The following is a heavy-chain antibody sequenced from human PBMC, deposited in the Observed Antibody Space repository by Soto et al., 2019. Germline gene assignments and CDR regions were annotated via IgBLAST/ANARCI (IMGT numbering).Heavy chain of an antibody. Sequence: PSETLSLTCTVSGGSISITSNYWGWIRQPPGKGLGWSGSIYYSGIPFDNPFLRSRMTISVYTSKNQFSLNMRSVTAADTAVYYCVRHFMPTVTDYYFAYWGQGALVTVSS. CDR2: IYYSGIP. CDR1: GGSISITSNY. J-gene: IGHJ4*02. D-gene: IGHD4-17*01. V-gene: IGHV4-39*01. CDR3: VRHFMPTVTDYYFAY.